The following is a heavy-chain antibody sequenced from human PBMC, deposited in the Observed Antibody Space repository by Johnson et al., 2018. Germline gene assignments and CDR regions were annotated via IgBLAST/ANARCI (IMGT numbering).Heavy chain of an antibody. D-gene: IGHD4-23*01. V-gene: IGHV3-53*01. CDR1: GFTVSSNY. CDR2: IYSGGST. J-gene: IGHJ6*02. CDR3: ARSTGGNSFPYYYYGMDV. Sequence: VQLVQSGGGLIQPGGSLRLSCAASGFTVSSNYMSWVRQAPGKGLEWVSVIYSGGSTYYADSVKGRFTISRDNSKNTLYLQMNSLGAEDTTVYYCARSTGGNSFPYYYYGMDVWGQGTTVTVSS.